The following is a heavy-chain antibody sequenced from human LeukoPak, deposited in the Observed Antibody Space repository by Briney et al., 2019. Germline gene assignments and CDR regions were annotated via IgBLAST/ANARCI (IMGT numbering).Heavy chain of an antibody. D-gene: IGHD3-10*01. V-gene: IGHV3-66*04. J-gene: IGHJ4*02. Sequence: PGGSLRLSCAASGFTVSSNYMSWVRQAPGKGLEWVSVIYSGGSTYYADSVKGRFTISRDNSKNALYLQMNSLRAEDTAVYYCARLTSMVRPYYFDYWGQGTLVTVSS. CDR1: GFTVSSNY. CDR3: ARLTSMVRPYYFDY. CDR2: IYSGGST.